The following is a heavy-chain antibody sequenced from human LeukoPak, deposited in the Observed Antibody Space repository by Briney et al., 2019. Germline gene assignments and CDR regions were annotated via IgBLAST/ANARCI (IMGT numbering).Heavy chain of an antibody. D-gene: IGHD6-19*01. CDR2: IDPAGTDT. Sequence: QPGGSLRLSCAASGFSFNSYWMTWVRQAPGRGLEWVANIDPAGTDTYYVDPVKGRFIISRDNAKNLVYLQMNTLRAEDTAVYSCGRFGYVAGIDLWGQGTLVTVSS. J-gene: IGHJ4*02. CDR1: GFSFNSYW. V-gene: IGHV3-7*01. CDR3: GRFGYVAGIDL.